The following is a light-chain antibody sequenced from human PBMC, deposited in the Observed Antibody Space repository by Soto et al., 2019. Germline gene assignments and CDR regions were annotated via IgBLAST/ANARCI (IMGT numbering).Light chain of an antibody. Sequence: QPVLTQSPSASACLGASVKLTCTLTSGHSSYAIAWHQQQPEKGPRYLMKLNSDGSHSKGDGIPDRFSGSSSGAERYLTISSLQSDDEADYYCQTWGTGIRVFGGGTKLTVL. CDR1: SGHSSYA. CDR3: QTWGTGIRV. V-gene: IGLV4-69*01. CDR2: LNSDGSH. J-gene: IGLJ3*02.